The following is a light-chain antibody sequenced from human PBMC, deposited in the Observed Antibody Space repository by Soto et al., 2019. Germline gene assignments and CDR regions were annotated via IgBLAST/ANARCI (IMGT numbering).Light chain of an antibody. V-gene: IGLV1-47*01. CDR2: RDI. CDR1: SSNIGSDY. Sequence: QSVLTQPPSASGTPGQTVTITCSGSSSNIGSDYVFWYQQLPGTAPRLLIYRDIQRPSGVPDRFSGSKSGNTASLTVSGLQAEDEADYYCSSYAGSNNDVFGTGTKLTVL. J-gene: IGLJ1*01. CDR3: SSYAGSNNDV.